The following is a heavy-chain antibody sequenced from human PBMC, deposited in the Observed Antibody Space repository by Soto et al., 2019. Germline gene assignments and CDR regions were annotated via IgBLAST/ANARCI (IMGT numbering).Heavy chain of an antibody. D-gene: IGHD3-3*01. CDR3: ARPGVQGITIFGDYYYYYMDV. V-gene: IGHV1-8*01. Sequence: ASVKVSCKASGYTFTSYDINWVRQATGQGLEWMGWMNPNRGNTGYAQKFQGRVTMTRNTSISTAYMELSSLRSEDTALYYCARPGVQGITIFGDYYYYYMDVWGKGTTVTVSS. CDR1: GYTFTSYD. CDR2: MNPNRGNT. J-gene: IGHJ6*03.